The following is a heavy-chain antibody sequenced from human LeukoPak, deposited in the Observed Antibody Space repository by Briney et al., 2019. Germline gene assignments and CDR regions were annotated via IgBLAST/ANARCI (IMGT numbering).Heavy chain of an antibody. V-gene: IGHV3-30*18. D-gene: IGHD3-9*01. Sequence: GGSLRLSCAASGFTFSSYGTHWVRQAPGKGLEWEAVISYDGSNKYYADSVKDRFTIYRDNSTNMLYLQMNSLGAEDTAVYYCAKDVARLGDYDIWTGQTFDYWGQGTLVTVSS. CDR2: ISYDGSNK. CDR3: AKDVARLGDYDIWTGQTFDY. J-gene: IGHJ4*02. CDR1: GFTFSSYG.